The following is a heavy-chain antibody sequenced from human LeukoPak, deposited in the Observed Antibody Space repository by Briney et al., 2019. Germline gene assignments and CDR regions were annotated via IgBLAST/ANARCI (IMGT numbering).Heavy chain of an antibody. CDR1: GLTFSDYW. Sequence: PGGSLRLSCVASGLTFSDYWMTWVRQAPGKGLEWVANIKEDGSEKYYVDSVKGRFAISRDNAKTSLFLQMNSLRAEDTAVYYCARDRAPTHWGQGTLVTVSS. J-gene: IGHJ4*02. CDR2: IKEDGSEK. D-gene: IGHD1-26*01. CDR3: ARDRAPTH. V-gene: IGHV3-7*01.